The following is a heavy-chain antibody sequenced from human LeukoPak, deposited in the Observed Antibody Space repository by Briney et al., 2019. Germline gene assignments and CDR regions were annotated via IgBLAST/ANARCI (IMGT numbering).Heavy chain of an antibody. J-gene: IGHJ4*02. CDR2: ISDSGGFI. CDR3: AKSYDSGSYSPDY. D-gene: IGHD3-10*01. V-gene: IGHV3-23*01. CDR1: GFSFSTFS. Sequence: GGSLRLSCAASGFSFSTFSMSRVRQASGKGLEWVSTISDSGGFIDYADSVKGRFTISRDNSKNTLFLQMNSLRAEDTAVYYCAKSYDSGSYSPDYWGQGTLVTVSS.